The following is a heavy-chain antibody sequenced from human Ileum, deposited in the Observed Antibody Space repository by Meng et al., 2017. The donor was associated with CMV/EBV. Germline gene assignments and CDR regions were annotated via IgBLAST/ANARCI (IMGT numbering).Heavy chain of an antibody. J-gene: IGHJ6*01. CDR3: ARGLPNYYEYGMDV. D-gene: IGHD4-11*01. CDR1: GDSVSSNSGA. CDR2: TYYRSKWYN. Sequence: SQTLSLTCAISGDSVSSNSGAWNWIRQSPSRGLEWLGRTYYRSKWYNDYAVSVKSRITINTDTSKNQFSLQVNSVTPEDTAVYYCARGLPNYYEYGMDVWGQGTTVTCSS. V-gene: IGHV6-1*01.